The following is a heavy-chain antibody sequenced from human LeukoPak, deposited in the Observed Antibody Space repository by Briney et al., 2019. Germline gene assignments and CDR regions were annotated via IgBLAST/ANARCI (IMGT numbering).Heavy chain of an antibody. Sequence: ASVKVSCKTSGYSFSNYYIHWLRQAPGQGLEWVGQINPRGGTTANAQKFQGRVTMTRDTSTTTVYLDLGSLTFDDTAICYCARDSGWSNYDCWGQGALVTVSS. CDR3: ARDSGWSNYDC. V-gene: IGHV1-46*01. D-gene: IGHD3-10*01. J-gene: IGHJ4*02. CDR2: INPRGGTT. CDR1: GYSFSNYY.